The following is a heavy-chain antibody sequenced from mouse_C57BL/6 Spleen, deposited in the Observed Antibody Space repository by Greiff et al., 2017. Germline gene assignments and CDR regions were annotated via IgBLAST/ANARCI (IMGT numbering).Heavy chain of an antibody. D-gene: IGHD2-3*01. CDR2: INYDGSST. V-gene: IGHV5-16*01. J-gene: IGHJ2*01. Sequence: EVMLVESEGGLVQPGSSMKLSCTASGFTFSDYYMAWVRQVPEKGLEWVANINYDGSSTYYLDSLKSRFIISRDNAKNILYLQMSSLKSEDTATYYCAREGYDGFDYWGQGTTLTVSS. CDR1: GFTFSDYY. CDR3: AREGYDGFDY.